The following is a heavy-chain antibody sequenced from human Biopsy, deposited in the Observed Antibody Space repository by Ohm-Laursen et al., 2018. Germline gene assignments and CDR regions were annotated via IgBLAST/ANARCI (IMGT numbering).Heavy chain of an antibody. Sequence: SLRLSCAAPGFTFSSYYMHWVRQAPGKGLVWVSRFNSDGSSTSYADSVKGRFTISRDNANNTLYLQMNSLRAEDTAVYYCARGGGGNSRDWYFDLWGRGTLATVSS. D-gene: IGHD1-7*01. CDR1: GFTFSSYY. J-gene: IGHJ2*01. CDR3: ARGGGGNSRDWYFDL. CDR2: FNSDGSST. V-gene: IGHV3-74*01.